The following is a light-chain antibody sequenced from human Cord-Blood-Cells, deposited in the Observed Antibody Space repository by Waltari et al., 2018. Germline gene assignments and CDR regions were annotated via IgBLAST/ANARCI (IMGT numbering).Light chain of an antibody. V-gene: IGLV2-23*01. Sequence: QSALNQPASVSWSPRQSITISCPGPSSDVGSYNLASWYQQHPGKAPKLMIDEGSKRPSGVANRFSGSKSGNTASLTISGLQAEDEADYYCCSYAGSSTLFGGGTKLTVL. CDR2: EGS. CDR1: SSDVGSYNL. J-gene: IGLJ2*01. CDR3: CSYAGSSTL.